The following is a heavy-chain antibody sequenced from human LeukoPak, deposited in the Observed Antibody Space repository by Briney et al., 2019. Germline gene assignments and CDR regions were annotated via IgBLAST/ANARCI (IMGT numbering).Heavy chain of an antibody. CDR1: GVSISSGGYY. V-gene: IGHV4-31*03. CDR3: ARYPAGATAFDY. CDR2: IYYSGST. Sequence: PSQTLSLTCTVSGVSISSGGYYWSWVRQHPGKGLGWIGYIYYSGSTYYNPSLKSRVTISVDTSKNQFSLKLSSVTAADTAVYYCARYPAGATAFDYWGQGTLVTVSS. D-gene: IGHD1-26*01. J-gene: IGHJ4*02.